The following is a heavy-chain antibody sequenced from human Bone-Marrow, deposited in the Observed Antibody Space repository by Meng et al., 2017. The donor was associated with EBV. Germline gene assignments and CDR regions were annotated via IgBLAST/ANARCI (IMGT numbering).Heavy chain of an antibody. CDR2: LIPMSGAP. Sequence: VRSGAGVKKPGSSVKVSCWTSGGTFNSDAVSWVRQAPGQGLEWMGGLIPMSGAPHYAQKFRGRVTITADESTSTHYMDLSNLRSDDTAMYYCASESGRGFTPDYWGQGTLVTVSS. D-gene: IGHD3-10*01. J-gene: IGHJ4*02. CDR1: GGTFNSDA. V-gene: IGHV1-69*01. CDR3: ASESGRGFTPDY.